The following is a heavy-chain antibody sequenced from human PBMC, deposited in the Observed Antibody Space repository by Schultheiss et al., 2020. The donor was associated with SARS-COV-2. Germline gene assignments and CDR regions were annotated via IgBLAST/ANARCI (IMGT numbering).Heavy chain of an antibody. CDR1: GGTFSSYA. D-gene: IGHD5-18*01. V-gene: IGHV1-69*13. CDR3: ARAGGYSYGGPGIGMDV. J-gene: IGHJ6*02. Sequence: SVKVSCKASGGTFSSYAISWVRQAPGQGLEWMGGIIPIFGTANYAQKFQGRVTITADESTSTAYMELSSLRSEDTAVYYCARAGGYSYGGPGIGMDVWGQGTTVTVSS. CDR2: IIPIFGTA.